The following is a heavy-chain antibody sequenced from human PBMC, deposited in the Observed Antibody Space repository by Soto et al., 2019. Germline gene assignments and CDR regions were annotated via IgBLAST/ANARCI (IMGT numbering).Heavy chain of an antibody. V-gene: IGHV4-59*01. CDR3: ARIGGYHGTLDY. CDR2: TYHRGST. CDR1: GVSISSYF. D-gene: IGHD3-3*01. Sequence: PSETLSLTCSVSGVSISSYFWSWIRQAPGRGLEWIGYTYHRGSTNYSPSLRSRVAISLDTSENQFSLKVNSVTAADTAVYYCARIGGYHGTLDYWGQGTPVTVS. J-gene: IGHJ4*02.